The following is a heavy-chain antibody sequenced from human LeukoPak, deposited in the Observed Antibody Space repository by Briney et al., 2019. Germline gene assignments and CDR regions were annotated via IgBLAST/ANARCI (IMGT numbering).Heavy chain of an antibody. Sequence: QPGVSLRLSCAVSGITLSNYGMSWVRQAPGKGLEWVAGISDSGSNTKYADSVKGRFTISRDNPKNTLYLHMNSLRAEDTAVYFCAKRGVVIRVILVGFHKEAYYFDSWGQGALVTVSS. CDR1: GITLSNYG. CDR3: AKRGVVIRVILVGFHKEAYYFDS. J-gene: IGHJ4*02. CDR2: ISDSGSNT. V-gene: IGHV3-23*01. D-gene: IGHD3-22*01.